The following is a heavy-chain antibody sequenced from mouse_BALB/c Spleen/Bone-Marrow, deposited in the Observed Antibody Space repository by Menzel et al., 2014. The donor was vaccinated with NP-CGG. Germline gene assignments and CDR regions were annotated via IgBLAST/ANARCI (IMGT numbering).Heavy chain of an antibody. CDR2: INPSNGRT. CDR3: ARYLHYYGSSYGYFDV. Sequence: QVQLQQPGAELVKPGASVKLSCKASGYTFTSYWMHWVKQRPGQGLEWIGEINPSNGRTNYNEKFKSKATLTVDKSSSTAYTQLSSLTSEDSAVYYCARYLHYYGSSYGYFDVWGAGTTVTVSS. J-gene: IGHJ1*01. V-gene: IGHV1S81*02. CDR1: GYTFTSYW. D-gene: IGHD1-1*01.